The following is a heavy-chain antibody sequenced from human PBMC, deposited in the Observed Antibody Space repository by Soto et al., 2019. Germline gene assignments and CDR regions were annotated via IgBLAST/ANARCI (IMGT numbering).Heavy chain of an antibody. CDR2: INPNSGGT. V-gene: IGHV1-2*02. J-gene: IGHJ6*02. Sequence: ASVKVSCKASGYTFTCYYMHWVRQAPGQGLEWMGWINPNSGGTNYAQKFQGRVTMTRDTSISTAYMELSRLRSDDTAVYYCARDLGYCSSTSCYYYYGMDVWGQGTTVTVSS. CDR3: ARDLGYCSSTSCYYYYGMDV. D-gene: IGHD2-2*01. CDR1: GYTFTCYY.